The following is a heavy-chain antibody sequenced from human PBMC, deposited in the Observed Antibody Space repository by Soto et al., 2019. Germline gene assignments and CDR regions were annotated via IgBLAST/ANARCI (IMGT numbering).Heavy chain of an antibody. D-gene: IGHD6-13*01. Sequence: EVQLVESGGGLIQPGGSLRLSCAASGFTVSSNYMSWVRQAPGKGLEWVSVIYSGGSTYYADSVKGRFTISRDNSKNTLYLQMNSLRDEDTAVYYCAKGVFARDYYYHGMDVWGQGTTVTVSS. CDR1: GFTVSSNY. CDR2: IYSGGST. V-gene: IGHV3-53*01. J-gene: IGHJ6*02. CDR3: AKGVFARDYYYHGMDV.